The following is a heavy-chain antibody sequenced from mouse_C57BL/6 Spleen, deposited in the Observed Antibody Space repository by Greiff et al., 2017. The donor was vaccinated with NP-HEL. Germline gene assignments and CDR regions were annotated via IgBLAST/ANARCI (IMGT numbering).Heavy chain of an antibody. V-gene: IGHV1-80*01. CDR3: ARSGYYGYAMDY. CDR1: GYAFSSYW. D-gene: IGHD1-1*01. J-gene: IGHJ4*01. Sequence: QVQLQQSGAELVKPGASVKISCKASGYAFSSYWMNWVKQRPGKGLEWIGQIYPGDGDTNYNGKFKGKATLTADKSSSTAYMQLSSLTSEDSAVYFCARSGYYGYAMDYWGQGTSVTVSS. CDR2: IYPGDGDT.